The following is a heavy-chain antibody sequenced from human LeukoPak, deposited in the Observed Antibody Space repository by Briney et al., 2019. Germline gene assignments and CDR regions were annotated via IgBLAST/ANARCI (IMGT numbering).Heavy chain of an antibody. CDR1: GFTVSSNY. Sequence: GGSLRLSCAASGFTVSSNYMSWVRQAPGKGLEWVSVIYSGGSTYYADSVKGRFTISRDNSKSTMYLQMNSLRAEDTAVYYCARGEVATFEYWGQGTLVTVSS. CDR3: ARGEVATFEY. CDR2: IYSGGST. J-gene: IGHJ4*02. V-gene: IGHV3-53*01. D-gene: IGHD5-24*01.